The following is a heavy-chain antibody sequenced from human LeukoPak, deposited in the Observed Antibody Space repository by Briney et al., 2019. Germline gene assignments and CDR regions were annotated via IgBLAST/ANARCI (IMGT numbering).Heavy chain of an antibody. V-gene: IGHV3-23*01. CDR2: ISGSGGST. D-gene: IGHD3-22*01. CDR3: AKTPFLVVDYYYYYMDV. Sequence: GGSLRLSCAASGFTFFSHVISLVRQAPGKGLEWISAISGSGGSTYYADSVKGRFTISRDNSKNTLYLQMNSLRAEDTAVYYCAKTPFLVVDYYYYYMDVWGKGTTVTVSS. J-gene: IGHJ6*03. CDR1: GFTFFSHV.